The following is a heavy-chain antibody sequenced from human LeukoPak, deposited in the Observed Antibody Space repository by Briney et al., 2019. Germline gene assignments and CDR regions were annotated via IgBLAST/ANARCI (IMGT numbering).Heavy chain of an antibody. D-gene: IGHD1-26*01. V-gene: IGHV4-38-2*02. CDR2: IYHSGST. CDR1: GYSISSGYY. Sequence: TLSLTCIVSGYSISSGYYWGWIRQPPGKGLDWIGSIYHSGSTSYNSSLKSRVTISLDTSKNQFSLKLSSVTAADTAVYYCATSSGNYYYWGQGTLVTVSS. J-gene: IGHJ4*02. CDR3: ATSSGNYYY.